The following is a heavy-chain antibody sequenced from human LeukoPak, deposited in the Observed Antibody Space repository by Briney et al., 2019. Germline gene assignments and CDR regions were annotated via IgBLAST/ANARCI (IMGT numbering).Heavy chain of an antibody. CDR1: GGSISTYY. CDR2: SYHGGST. D-gene: IGHD6-19*01. Sequence: SETLSLTCTVSGGSISTYYWSWIRQPPGKGLEWIGYSYHGGSTYCNPSLKTRVTISVDTSKNQFSLKLSSVTAADTAVYYCARVGSGPFDYWGQGTLVTVSS. CDR3: ARVGSGPFDY. V-gene: IGHV4-59*01. J-gene: IGHJ4*02.